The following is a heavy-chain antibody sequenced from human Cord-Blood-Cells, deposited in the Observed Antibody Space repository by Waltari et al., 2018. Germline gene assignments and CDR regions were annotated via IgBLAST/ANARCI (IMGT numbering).Heavy chain of an antibody. D-gene: IGHD1-1*01. V-gene: IGHV4-39*01. CDR3: ARRRNWNYFDY. J-gene: IGHJ4*02. CDR1: GGSISSSSYY. CDR2: IYYSGST. Sequence: QLQLQESGPGLVKPSETLSLTCTVSGGSISSSSYYWGWIRQPPGKGLEWIGSIYYSGSTDYNPSLKSRVTISVDTSKNQFSLKLSSVTAADTAVYYCARRRNWNYFDYWGQGTLVTVSS.